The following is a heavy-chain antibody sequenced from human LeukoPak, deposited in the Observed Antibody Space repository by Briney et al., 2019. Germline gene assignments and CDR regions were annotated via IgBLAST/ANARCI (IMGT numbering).Heavy chain of an antibody. J-gene: IGHJ4*02. V-gene: IGHV4-59*01. Sequence: SETLSLTCTVSGGSFSTYYWSWIRQPPGKGLEWIGYIYYTGATNYNPSLKSRVTISVDTSENQFSLNLSSVTAADTAVYYCARAGANGIEAAGSLRYWGQGTLVTVSS. D-gene: IGHD6-13*01. CDR3: ARAGANGIEAAGSLRY. CDR1: GGSFSTYY. CDR2: IYYTGAT.